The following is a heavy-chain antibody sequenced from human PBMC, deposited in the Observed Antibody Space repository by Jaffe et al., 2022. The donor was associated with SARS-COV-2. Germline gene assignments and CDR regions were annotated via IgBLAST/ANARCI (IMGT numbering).Heavy chain of an antibody. CDR3: ASSRVPMAGWGWYFDY. CDR1: GGSISSGDYY. CDR2: IYYSGST. V-gene: IGHV4-30-4*01. D-gene: IGHD3-10*01. Sequence: QVQLQESGPGLVKPSQTLSLTCTVSGGSISSGDYYWSWIRQPPGKGLEWIGYIYYSGSTYYNPSLKSRVTISVDTSKNQFSLKLSSVTAADTAVYYCASSRVPMAGWGWYFDYWGQGTLVTVSS. J-gene: IGHJ4*02.